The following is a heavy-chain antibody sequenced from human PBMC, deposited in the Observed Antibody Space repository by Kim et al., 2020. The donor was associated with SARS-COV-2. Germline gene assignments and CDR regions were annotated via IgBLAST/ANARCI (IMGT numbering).Heavy chain of an antibody. CDR2: IYSDGIAT. V-gene: IGHV3-74*01. Sequence: GGSLRLSCAASGFSFSSSWMHWVRHAPGKGLVWVSRIYSDGIATTYADSVKGRFTISSDNAKNTLYLQMNSLRAEDTAVYFCARDHSYALAVWSQGSSVT. J-gene: IGHJ6*02. CDR1: GFSFSSSW. CDR3: ARDHSYALAV.